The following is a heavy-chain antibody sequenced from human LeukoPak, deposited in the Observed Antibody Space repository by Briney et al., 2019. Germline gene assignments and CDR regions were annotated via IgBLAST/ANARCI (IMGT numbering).Heavy chain of an antibody. Sequence: SETLSLTCTVSGGSISSYYWSWIRQPAGKGLEWIGRIYTSGRTNYNPSLKSRVTISVDKSKNQFSLKLSSVTAADTAVCYCARGATSYYYDSSGYYSGRLFDYWGQGTLVTVSS. D-gene: IGHD3-22*01. CDR2: IYTSGRT. CDR1: GGSISSYY. J-gene: IGHJ4*02. V-gene: IGHV4-4*07. CDR3: ARGATSYYYDSSGYYSGRLFDY.